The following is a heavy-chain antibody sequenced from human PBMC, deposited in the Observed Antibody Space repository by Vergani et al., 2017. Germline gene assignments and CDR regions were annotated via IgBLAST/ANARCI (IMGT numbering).Heavy chain of an antibody. CDR1: GFTFSSYS. D-gene: IGHD2-21*01. CDR2: IRSSSSYI. Sequence: EVQLVESGGGLVKPGGSLRLSCAASGFTFSSYSMNWVRQAPGKGLEWVSSIRSSSSYIYYADSVKGRFTIARDNAKNSLYLQMNSLRAEDTAVYYCARGVGDLRYCYYGIDVWGQGTTVTVSS. V-gene: IGHV3-21*01. J-gene: IGHJ6*02. CDR3: ARGVGDLRYCYYGIDV.